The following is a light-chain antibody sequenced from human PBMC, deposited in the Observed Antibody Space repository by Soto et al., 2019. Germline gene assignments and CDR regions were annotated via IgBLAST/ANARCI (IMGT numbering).Light chain of an antibody. J-gene: IGKJ4*01. Sequence: EVVLTQSPGTLSLSPGDRATVYCRASQTVHSSFFAWYQQKGGQAPRLLIYGTSNRAAGIPGRFSGHGSGTDFTLTTDAPEPEDFAMYFCQHHGGSPPYTIGRGPRVEI. V-gene: IGKV3-20*01. CDR1: QTVHSSF. CDR3: QHHGGSPPYT. CDR2: GTS.